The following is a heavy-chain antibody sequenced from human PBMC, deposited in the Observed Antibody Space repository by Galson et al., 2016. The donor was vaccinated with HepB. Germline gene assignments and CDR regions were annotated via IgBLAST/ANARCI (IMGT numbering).Heavy chain of an antibody. J-gene: IGHJ6*02. CDR2: IKHSGRT. CDR1: GGSFNAYY. V-gene: IGHV4-34*01. D-gene: IGHD2-2*01. CDR3: ARGYCGSTSCFYYYGMDV. Sequence: ETLSLTCAVSGGSFNAYYWTWIRQPPGKGLEWIGEIKHSGRTNYNPSLKSRVTMSVDTSKKRFSVKLTSVTAADTAVYYCARGYCGSTSCFYYYGMDVWGQGTTVTVSS.